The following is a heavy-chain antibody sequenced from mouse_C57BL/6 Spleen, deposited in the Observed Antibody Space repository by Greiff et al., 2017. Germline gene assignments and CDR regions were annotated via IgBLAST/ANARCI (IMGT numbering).Heavy chain of an antibody. CDR2: ISSGGDYI. CDR1: GFTFSSYA. Sequence: EVMLVESGEGLVKPGGSLKLSCAASGFTFSSYAMSWVRQTPEKRLEWVAYISSGGDYIYYADTVKGRFTISRDNARNTLYLQMSGLKSEDTAMYYCTRDIDDYDRFAYWGQGTLVTVSA. CDR3: TRDIDDYDRFAY. D-gene: IGHD2-4*01. J-gene: IGHJ3*01. V-gene: IGHV5-9-1*02.